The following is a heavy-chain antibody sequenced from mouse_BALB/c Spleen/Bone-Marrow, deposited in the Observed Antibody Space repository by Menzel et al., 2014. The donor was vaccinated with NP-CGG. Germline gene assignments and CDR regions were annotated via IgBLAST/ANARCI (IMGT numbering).Heavy chain of an antibody. J-gene: IGHJ2*01. CDR1: GYAFTSYN. V-gene: IGHV1S135*01. D-gene: IGHD3-1*01. CDR3: ARNLGYGYFDY. CDR2: IDPYSGGT. Sequence: HSGPELVKPGASVKVSCKASGYAFTSYNMYWVKQSHGKSLEWMGYIDPYSGGTNYNQKFKGKATLTVDKSSSTAYMHLNSLTSEDSAVYYCARNLGYGYFDYWGQGTTLTVSS.